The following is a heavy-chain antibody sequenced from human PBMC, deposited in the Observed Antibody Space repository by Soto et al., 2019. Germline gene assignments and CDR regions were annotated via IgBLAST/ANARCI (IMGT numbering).Heavy chain of an antibody. CDR1: GFTFSSYA. J-gene: IGHJ6*02. CDR3: ARDFCSSTSCPIYYYYGMDV. Sequence: GGSLRLSCAASGFTFSSYAMHWVRQAPGKGLEWVAVISYDGSNKYYADSVKGRFTISRDNSKNTLYLQMNSLRAEDTAVYYCARDFCSSTSCPIYYYYGMDVWGQGTTVTVSS. D-gene: IGHD2-2*01. V-gene: IGHV3-30-3*01. CDR2: ISYDGSNK.